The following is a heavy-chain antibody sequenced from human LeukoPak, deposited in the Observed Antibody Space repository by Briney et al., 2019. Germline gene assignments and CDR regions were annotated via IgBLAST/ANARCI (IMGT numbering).Heavy chain of an antibody. CDR1: GFTFGDYA. V-gene: IGHV3-9*01. J-gene: IGHJ4*02. CDR3: VKGIDYSKRGYCDY. CDR2: ISWNSGSI. D-gene: IGHD4-11*01. Sequence: GGSLRLSCAASGFTFGDYAMHWVRQAPGKGLEWVSGISWNSGSIGYADSVKGRFTISRDNAKNSLYLQMNSLRAEDTALYYCVKGIDYSKRGYCDYWGQGNLVTVSS.